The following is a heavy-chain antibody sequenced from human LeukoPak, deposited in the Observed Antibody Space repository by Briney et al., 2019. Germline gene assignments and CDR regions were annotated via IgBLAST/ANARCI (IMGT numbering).Heavy chain of an antibody. J-gene: IGHJ5*02. CDR2: ISHDGGVE. CDR3: AKAWGSSACQNWFDP. Sequence: GTSLRLSCAVSGFTIGNHGMHWVRQAAGKGLEWVAMISHDGGVEYYRDSVKGRFIISRDNSNNILYLQMSSLRLEDTAVYYWAKAWGSSACQNWFDPWGREPWSPSPQ. V-gene: IGHV3-30*18. CDR1: GFTIGNHG. D-gene: IGHD6-19*01.